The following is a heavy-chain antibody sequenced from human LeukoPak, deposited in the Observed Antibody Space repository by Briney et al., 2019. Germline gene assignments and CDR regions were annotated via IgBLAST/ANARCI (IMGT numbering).Heavy chain of an antibody. CDR1: AFTFSSYN. CDR2: ISYDGSNK. Sequence: GGSLRLSCAASAFTFSSYNMHWVRQAPGKGLEWVAVISYDGSNKYYADSVKGRFTISRDNSKNTLYLQMNSLRAEDTAVYYCATMAQADIWGQGTMVTVSS. J-gene: IGHJ3*02. V-gene: IGHV3-30*03. D-gene: IGHD2-8*01. CDR3: ATMAQADI.